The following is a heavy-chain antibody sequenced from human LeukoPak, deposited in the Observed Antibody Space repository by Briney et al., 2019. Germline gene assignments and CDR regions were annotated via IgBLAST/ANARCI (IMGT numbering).Heavy chain of an antibody. D-gene: IGHD3-22*01. J-gene: IGHJ6*02. CDR1: GGSISSSNW. CDR2: IYHSGST. Sequence: SGTLSLTCAVSGGSISSSNWWSWVRQPPGKGLEWIGEIYHSGSTNYNPSLKSRVTISVDKSKNQFSLKLSSVTAADTAVYYCARNYYDSSDYYYGMDVWGQGTTVTVSS. CDR3: ARNYYDSSDYYYGMDV. V-gene: IGHV4-4*02.